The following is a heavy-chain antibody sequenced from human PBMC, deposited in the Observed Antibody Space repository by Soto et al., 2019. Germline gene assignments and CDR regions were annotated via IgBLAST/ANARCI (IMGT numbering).Heavy chain of an antibody. CDR2: IYHGGST. CDR1: GYSISSGYY. V-gene: IGHV4-38-2*02. J-gene: IGHJ6*02. Sequence: SETLSLTCAVSGYSISSGYYWGWIRQPPGKGLDWIGIIYHGGSTYYNPSLKSRVTISVDRSRNQFSLKLSSVTAADTAVYYWATEKMAIDYYDYGMDVWGHGTTVTVSS. CDR3: ATEKMAIDYYDYGMDV. D-gene: IGHD2-21*01.